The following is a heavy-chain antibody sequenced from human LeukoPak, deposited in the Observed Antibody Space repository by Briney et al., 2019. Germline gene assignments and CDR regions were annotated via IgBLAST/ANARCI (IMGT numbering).Heavy chain of an antibody. V-gene: IGHV3-7*01. CDR2: INQDGSTQ. CDR1: GFPFSGYW. CDR3: SRSLDY. J-gene: IGHJ4*02. Sequence: GGSLRLSCAASGFPFSGYWMDWVRQAPGKGMEWVADINQDGSTQYYAASVKGRFTISRDNAKSSLYLQMNILRAEDTAVYYCSRSLDYLGQGALVTVSS.